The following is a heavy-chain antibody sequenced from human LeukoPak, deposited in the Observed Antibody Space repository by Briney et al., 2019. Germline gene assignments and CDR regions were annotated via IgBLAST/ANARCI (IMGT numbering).Heavy chain of an antibody. Sequence: GGSLRLSCAASGFPFSNYAMGWVRQAPGKGLEWVSAISASGGTTDYADSVKGRFTISRDNSKNTLYLQMNSLRAEDTAVYYCAKVAYDILTGYSYYFDYWGQGTLVTVSS. J-gene: IGHJ4*02. D-gene: IGHD3-9*01. V-gene: IGHV3-23*01. CDR2: ISASGGTT. CDR1: GFPFSNYA. CDR3: AKVAYDILTGYSYYFDY.